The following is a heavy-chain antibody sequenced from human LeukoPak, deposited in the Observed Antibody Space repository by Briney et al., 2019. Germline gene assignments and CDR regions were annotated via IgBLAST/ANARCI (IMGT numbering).Heavy chain of an antibody. CDR1: GYTFTNCG. CDR2: ITAYNGNT. Sequence: GASVKVSCKTSGYTFTNCGISWVRQAPGQGLEWMGWITAYNGNTNYAQKLQGRVTMTTDTSTSTAYMELRSLRSDDTAVYYCARAWLGLTGDGYTADNWFDPWGQGTLVTVSS. V-gene: IGHV1-18*01. CDR3: ARAWLGLTGDGYTADNWFDP. D-gene: IGHD5-24*01. J-gene: IGHJ5*02.